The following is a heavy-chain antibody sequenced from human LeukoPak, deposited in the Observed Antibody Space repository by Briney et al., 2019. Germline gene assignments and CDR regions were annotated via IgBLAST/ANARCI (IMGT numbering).Heavy chain of an antibody. CDR1: GGPFSGYY. V-gene: IGHV4-34*01. CDR2: INHSGST. J-gene: IGHJ4*02. D-gene: IGHD6-19*01. Sequence: KPSETLSLTCAVYGGPFSGYYWSWIRQPPGKGLEWIGEINHSGSTNYNPSLKSRVTISVDTSKNQFSLKLSSVTAADTAMYYCARESTTVAGTFDYWGQGTLVTVSS. CDR3: ARESTTVAGTFDY.